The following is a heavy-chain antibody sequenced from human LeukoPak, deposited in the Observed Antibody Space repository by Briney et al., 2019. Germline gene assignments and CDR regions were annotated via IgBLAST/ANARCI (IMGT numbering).Heavy chain of an antibody. CDR3: ARRSSGWTNYFDY. Sequence: PSETLSLTCTVSGGSISSSSYYWGWIRQPPGKGLEWIGSIYYSGSTYYNPSLKSRVTISVDTSKNQFSLKLSSVTAADTAVYYCARRSSGWTNYFDYWGQGTLVTVSS. D-gene: IGHD6-19*01. CDR2: IYYSGST. V-gene: IGHV4-39*01. CDR1: GGSISSSSYY. J-gene: IGHJ4*02.